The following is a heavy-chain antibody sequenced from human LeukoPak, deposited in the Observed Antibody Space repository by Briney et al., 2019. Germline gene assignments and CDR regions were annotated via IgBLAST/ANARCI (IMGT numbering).Heavy chain of an antibody. J-gene: IGHJ4*02. V-gene: IGHV4-4*02. CDR1: GGSLSNDKW. D-gene: IGHD2-2*01. CDR3: ATVTSWYFYY. CDR2: MYHSGST. Sequence: SETLSLTCALSGGSLSNDKWRSWVRPSPVKGLEWIGEMYHSGSTNYNPSLKSRVTISAEKSNNQFSLKLISVTAAETAMYYWATVTSWYFYYWGQGTLVTVSS.